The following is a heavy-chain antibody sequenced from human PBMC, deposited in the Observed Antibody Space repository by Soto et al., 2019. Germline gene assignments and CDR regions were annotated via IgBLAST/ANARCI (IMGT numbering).Heavy chain of an antibody. CDR3: ARPRNHYFMDA. CDR2: IYSSGTT. J-gene: IGHJ6*03. V-gene: IGHV4-59*08. CDR1: DDSISGLY. D-gene: IGHD1-1*01. Sequence: PSASLSLTCSVSDDSISGLYWTWVRQPPGKGLEWIGWIYSSGTTNYNPSLKSRVTISVDTSKNQFSLKLNSVTAADTAIYYCARPRNHYFMDAWGKGTTVTLSS.